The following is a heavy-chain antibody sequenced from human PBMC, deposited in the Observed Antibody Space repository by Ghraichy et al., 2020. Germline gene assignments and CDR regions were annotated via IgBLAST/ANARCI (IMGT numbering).Heavy chain of an antibody. CDR1: GYSFTSYW. D-gene: IGHD3-22*01. Sequence: GESLNISCKGSGYSFTSYWIGWVRQMPGKGLEWMGIIYPGDSDTRYSPSFQGQVTISADKSISTAYLQWSSLKASDTAMYYCASPIKQGAYDSSGSPYAFDIWGQGTMVTVSS. J-gene: IGHJ3*02. V-gene: IGHV5-51*01. CDR2: IYPGDSDT. CDR3: ASPIKQGAYDSSGSPYAFDI.